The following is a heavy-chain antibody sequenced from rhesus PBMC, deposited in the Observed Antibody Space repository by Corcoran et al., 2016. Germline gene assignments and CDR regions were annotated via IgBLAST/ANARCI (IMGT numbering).Heavy chain of an antibody. D-gene: IGHD4-11*01. CDR2: INGSGGST. J-gene: IGHJ6*01. CDR1: GGSISGYY. CDR3: ARHNYAKRYGLDS. Sequence: QVQLQESGPGLVKPSETLSLTCAVSGGSISGYYWSWIRQPPGKGLEWIGRINGSGGSTDYNPSLKSRGTISTDTSKNQFSLKLSSVTAAETAVYYCARHNYAKRYGLDSWGQGVVVTVSS. V-gene: IGHV4-160*01.